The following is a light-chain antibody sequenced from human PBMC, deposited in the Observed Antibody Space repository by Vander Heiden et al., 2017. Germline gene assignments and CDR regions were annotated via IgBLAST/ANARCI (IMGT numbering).Light chain of an antibody. CDR3: QQSYSFPFT. V-gene: IGKV1-39*01. CDR1: QTIASY. Sequence: IQMTQSPASLSGSVGDAVTIPCRASQTIASYLHWYQQKPGKAPQLLIFAQHRLMSGVPSRFSGSASGTDFTLAISNLQPEDSATYYCQQSYSFPFTFGGGTKVEIK. J-gene: IGKJ4*01. CDR2: AQH.